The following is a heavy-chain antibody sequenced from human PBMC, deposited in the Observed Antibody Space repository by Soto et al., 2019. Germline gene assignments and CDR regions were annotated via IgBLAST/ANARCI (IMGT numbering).Heavy chain of an antibody. V-gene: IGHV1-3*01. CDR2: INAGNGNT. J-gene: IGHJ5*02. CDR3: ARGALRSWYNWFDP. D-gene: IGHD6-13*01. CDR1: GYTFTSYA. Sequence: ASVKVSCKASGYTFTSYAMHWVRQAPGQRLEWMGWINAGNGNTKYSQKFQGRVTITRDTSASTAYMELSSLRSEDTAVYYCARGALRSWYNWFDPWGQGTLVTVS.